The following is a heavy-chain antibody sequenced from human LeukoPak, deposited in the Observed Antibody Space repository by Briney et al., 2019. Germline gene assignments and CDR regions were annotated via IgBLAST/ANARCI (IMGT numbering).Heavy chain of an antibody. D-gene: IGHD2-15*01. CDR1: GYTLTELS. CDR3: ATDPVGYCSSDSYYSVDY. V-gene: IGHV1-24*01. Sequence: ASVKVSCKVSGYTLTELSIYWVRQAPGKGLEWMGGFNPEDGEKIYVEKFQGRVTMTEDTSIDTVYMELSGLRSEDTAMYYCATDPVGYCSSDSYYSVDYWGQGTLVTVSS. J-gene: IGHJ4*02. CDR2: FNPEDGEK.